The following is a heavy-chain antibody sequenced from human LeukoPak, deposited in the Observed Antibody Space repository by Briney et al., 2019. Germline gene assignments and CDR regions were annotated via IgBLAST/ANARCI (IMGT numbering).Heavy chain of an antibody. Sequence: SVKVSCKASGGTFSSYAISWVRQAPGQGLEWMGRIIPILGIANYAQKFQGRVTITADKSTSTAYMELSSLRSEDTAVYYCTNFRSGVEVYFDYWGQGTLVTVSS. V-gene: IGHV1-69*04. CDR2: IIPILGIA. J-gene: IGHJ4*02. CDR1: GGTFSSYA. D-gene: IGHD1-1*01. CDR3: TNFRSGVEVYFDY.